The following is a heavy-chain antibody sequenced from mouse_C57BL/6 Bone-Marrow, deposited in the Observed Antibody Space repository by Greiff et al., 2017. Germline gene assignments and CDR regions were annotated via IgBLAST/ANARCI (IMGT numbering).Heavy chain of an antibody. Sequence: EVQLQQSGPELVKPGASVKISCKASGYTFTDYYMNWVKQSHGKSLEWIGDINPNNGGTSYNQKFKGKATLTVDKSSSTAYMELRSLTSEDAAVYYCARIEGNYYYAMDYWGQGTSVTVSS. CDR1: GYTFTDYY. CDR2: INPNNGGT. D-gene: IGHD2-1*01. J-gene: IGHJ4*01. V-gene: IGHV1-26*01. CDR3: ARIEGNYYYAMDY.